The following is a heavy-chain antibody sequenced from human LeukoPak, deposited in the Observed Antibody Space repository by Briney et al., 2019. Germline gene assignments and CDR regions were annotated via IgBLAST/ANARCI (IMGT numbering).Heavy chain of an antibody. J-gene: IGHJ6*02. Sequence: SETLSLTCTVSGGSISANYWIWMRQSAGKGLEYIGRIYSSGSTNYNPSLKSRVTMSVDTSKNQFSLKLTSVTAADTAVYYCVRITYSNTGHYGMDVWGRGTSVTVSS. D-gene: IGHD6-13*01. V-gene: IGHV4-4*07. CDR3: VRITYSNTGHYGMDV. CDR1: GGSISANY. CDR2: IYSSGST.